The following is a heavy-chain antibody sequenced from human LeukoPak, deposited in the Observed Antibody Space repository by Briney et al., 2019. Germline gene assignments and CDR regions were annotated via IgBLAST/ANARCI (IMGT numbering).Heavy chain of an antibody. CDR3: ARDLSFTGYSSSWVGYNWFDP. Sequence: GASVKVSCKASGGTFSSYAISWVRQAPGQGLEWMGGIIPIFGTANYAQKFQGRVTITADESTSTAYMELGSLRSEDTAVYYCARDLSFTGYSSSWVGYNWFDPWGQGTLVTVSS. V-gene: IGHV1-69*13. CDR1: GGTFSSYA. CDR2: IIPIFGTA. J-gene: IGHJ5*02. D-gene: IGHD6-13*01.